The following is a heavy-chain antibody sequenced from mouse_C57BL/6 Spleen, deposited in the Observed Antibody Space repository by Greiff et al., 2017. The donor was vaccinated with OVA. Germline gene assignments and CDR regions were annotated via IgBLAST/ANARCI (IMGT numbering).Heavy chain of an antibody. J-gene: IGHJ4*01. D-gene: IGHD1-1*01. CDR1: GFTFSSYA. Sequence: EVMLVESGGGLVKPGGSLKLSCAASGFTFSSYAMSWVRQTPEKRLEWVATISDGGSYTYYPDNVKGRFTISRDNAKNNLYLQMSHLKSEDTAMYYCAREYYGAYAMGYWGQGTSVTVSS. CDR2: ISDGGSYT. V-gene: IGHV5-4*01. CDR3: AREYYGAYAMGY.